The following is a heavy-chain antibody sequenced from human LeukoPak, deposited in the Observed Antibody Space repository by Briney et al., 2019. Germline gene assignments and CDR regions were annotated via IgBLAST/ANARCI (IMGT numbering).Heavy chain of an antibody. CDR3: ARGLKYYYGSGSYYNPTLPNFDY. Sequence: TSETLSLTCTVSGGSISSGSYYWSWIRQPAGKGLEWIGRIYTSGSTNYNPSLKSRVTISVDTSKNQFSLKLSSVTAADTAVYYCARGLKYYYGSGSYYNPTLPNFDYWGQGTLVTVSS. V-gene: IGHV4-61*02. D-gene: IGHD3-10*01. CDR1: GGSISSGSYY. CDR2: IYTSGST. J-gene: IGHJ4*02.